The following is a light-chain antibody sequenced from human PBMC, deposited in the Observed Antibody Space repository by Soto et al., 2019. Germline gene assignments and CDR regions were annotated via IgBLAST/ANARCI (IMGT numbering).Light chain of an antibody. V-gene: IGKV1-39*01. CDR2: AAS. CDR3: QQSHSTPLT. CDR1: QRISSY. Sequence: DIQMTQSPSSLSASVGDRVTITCRASQRISSYLNWYQQKPGKAPKLLIYAASSLQSGVPSRFSGSGSGTDFTLTISSLQPEDFATYYCQQSHSTPLTFGGGTKVEIK. J-gene: IGKJ4*01.